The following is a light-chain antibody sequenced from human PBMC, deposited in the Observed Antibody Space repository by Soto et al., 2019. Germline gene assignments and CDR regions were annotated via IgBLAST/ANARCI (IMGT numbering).Light chain of an antibody. J-gene: IGLJ1*01. V-gene: IGLV2-14*01. CDR3: YSYSGSTTSYV. Sequence: QSVLTQPASVSGSPGQSIAISCPGTSSDVGGYNYVSWYQQYPGKAPKLMIYDVSSRPSGVSSRFSGSKSGNTASLTISGLQAEDEADYYCYSYSGSTTSYVFGTGTKVTVL. CDR2: DVS. CDR1: SSDVGGYNY.